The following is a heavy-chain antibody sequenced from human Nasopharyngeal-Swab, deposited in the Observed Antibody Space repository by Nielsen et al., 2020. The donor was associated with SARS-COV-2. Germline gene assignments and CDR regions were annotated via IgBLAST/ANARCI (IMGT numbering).Heavy chain of an antibody. J-gene: IGHJ6*02. Sequence: GESLKISCKASGYTFTSYGISWVRQAPGQGLEWMGWISAYNGNTNYAQKLQGRVHMTTDTSTSTAYMELRSLRSDDTAVYYCARGEIVVVPAASYYYYYGMDVWGQGTTVTVSS. V-gene: IGHV1-18*01. CDR2: ISAYNGNT. D-gene: IGHD2-2*01. CDR1: GYTFTSYG. CDR3: ARGEIVVVPAASYYYYYGMDV.